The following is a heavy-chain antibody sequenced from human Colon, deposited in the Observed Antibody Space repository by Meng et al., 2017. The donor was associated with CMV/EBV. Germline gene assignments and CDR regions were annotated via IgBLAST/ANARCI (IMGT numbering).Heavy chain of an antibody. V-gene: IGHV3-9*01. CDR3: AKDISPVGGSTGYHGTDV. CDR2: ITWNSGRT. J-gene: IGHJ6*02. Sequence: SLKISCAASGFTFDDYAMHWVRQAPGKGLEWVSSITWNSGRTGYVDSVEGRFTISRDNAKNSLYLQMNGLRAEDTALYYCAKDISPVGGSTGYHGTDVWGQGTTVTVS. D-gene: IGHD1-7*01. CDR1: GFTFDDYA.